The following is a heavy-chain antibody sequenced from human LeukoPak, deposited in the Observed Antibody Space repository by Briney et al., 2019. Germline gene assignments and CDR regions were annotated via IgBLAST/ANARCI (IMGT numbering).Heavy chain of an antibody. J-gene: IGHJ5*02. V-gene: IGHV1-2*02. D-gene: IGHD2-21*02. Sequence: RASVKVSCTASGYTFTGYYMHWVRQAPGQGLEWMGWINPNSGGTNYAQKFQGRVTMTRDTSISTAYMELSRLRSDDTAVYYCARDTALAYCGGDCYNWFDPWGQGTLVTVSS. CDR1: GYTFTGYY. CDR2: INPNSGGT. CDR3: ARDTALAYCGGDCYNWFDP.